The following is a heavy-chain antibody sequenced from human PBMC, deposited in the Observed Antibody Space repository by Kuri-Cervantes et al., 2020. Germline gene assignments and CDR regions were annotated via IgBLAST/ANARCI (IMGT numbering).Heavy chain of an antibody. CDR1: GYTFTSYY. J-gene: IGHJ6*02. Sequence: ASVKVSCKASGYTFTSYYMHWVRQAPGQGLEWMGWINPNSGGTNYAQKFQGRVTMTRDTSISTAYMELSRLRSEDTAVYYCARGTVVVAATPVYYYYYGMDVWGQGTTVTVSS. CDR2: INPNSGGT. CDR3: ARGTVVVAATPVYYYYYGMDV. V-gene: IGHV1-2*02. D-gene: IGHD2-15*01.